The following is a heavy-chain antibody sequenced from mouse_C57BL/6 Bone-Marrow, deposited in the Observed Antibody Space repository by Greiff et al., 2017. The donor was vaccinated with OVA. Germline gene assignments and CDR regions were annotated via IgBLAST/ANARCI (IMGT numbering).Heavy chain of an antibody. Sequence: QVQLQQPGTELVKPGASVKLSCKASGYTFTSYWMHWVKQRPGQGLEWIGIINPSNGGTNYNEKFKSQATLTVDKSSCTAYMQLSSLTSEDSAVEYCAKGANWDPYYFDYWGQGTTLTVSS. CDR2: INPSNGGT. CDR1: GYTFTSYW. J-gene: IGHJ2*01. D-gene: IGHD4-1*01. CDR3: AKGANWDPYYFDY. V-gene: IGHV1-53*01.